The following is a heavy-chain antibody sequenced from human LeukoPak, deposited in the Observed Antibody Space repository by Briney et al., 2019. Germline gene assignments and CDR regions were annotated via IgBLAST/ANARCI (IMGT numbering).Heavy chain of an antibody. J-gene: IGHJ4*02. CDR1: GFNFSNYG. D-gene: IGHD2-15*01. CDR3: ARGRVVVVAPIDY. V-gene: IGHV3-33*01. CDR2: IWYDGSYK. Sequence: GKSLRLSCAASGFNFSNYGIHWVRQAPGKGLEWVAVIWYDGSYKFYADSVKGRFTISRDNSKNTVDLQMSSLRDEDTAVYYCARGRVVVVAPIDYRGQGTLVAVSS.